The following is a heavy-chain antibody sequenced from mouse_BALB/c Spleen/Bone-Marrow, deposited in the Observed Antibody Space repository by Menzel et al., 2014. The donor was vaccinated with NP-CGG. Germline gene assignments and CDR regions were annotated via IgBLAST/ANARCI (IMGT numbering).Heavy chain of an antibody. CDR1: GYAFTNYL. CDR3: ATNWGDY. V-gene: IGHV1-54*01. J-gene: IGHJ2*01. D-gene: IGHD4-1*01. CDR2: INPGSGGT. Sequence: VQVVESGAALVRPGTSVKVSCKASGYAFTNYLIDWVKQRPGQGLEWIGVINPGSGGTTYNGKFKGRTTLTADKSSNTAYMQLSSLTSDDSAVYFCATNWGDYWGQGTTLTVSS.